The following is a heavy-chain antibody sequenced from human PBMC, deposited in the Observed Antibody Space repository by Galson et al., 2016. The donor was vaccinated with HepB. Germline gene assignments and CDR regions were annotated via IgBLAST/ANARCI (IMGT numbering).Heavy chain of an antibody. V-gene: IGHV4-34*01. J-gene: IGHJ5*02. CDR2: VDHRGSN. Sequence: ETLSLTCTVSGGSFNNYFCTWIRQSPEKGLEWIGEVDHRGSNNYNLSFKSRVTVSLDTSKSQCSLKLNSMTAADTAVYFCAEGHLGGYDFTRPMNGLWFDPWGQGTPVTVSS. CDR3: AEGHLGGYDFTRPMNGLWFDP. D-gene: IGHD3-3*01. CDR1: GGSFNNYF.